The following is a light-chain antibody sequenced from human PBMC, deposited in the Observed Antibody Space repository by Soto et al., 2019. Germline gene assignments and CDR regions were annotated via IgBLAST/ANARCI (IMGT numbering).Light chain of an antibody. CDR3: QHYGSSYT. J-gene: IGKJ2*01. V-gene: IGKV3-20*01. CDR1: QSVSSSY. Sequence: EIVLTQSPGTLSLSPGERATLSCRASQSVSSSYLAWYQQKPGQAPRLLIYGASSRATGIPDRFSGGGSGTDFTLTISRLEPEDFALYYCQHYGSSYTFGQGTKLEIK. CDR2: GAS.